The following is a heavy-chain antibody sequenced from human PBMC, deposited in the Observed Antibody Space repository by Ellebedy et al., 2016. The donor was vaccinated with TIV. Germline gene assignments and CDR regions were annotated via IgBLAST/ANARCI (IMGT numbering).Heavy chain of an antibody. Sequence: ESLKISCAASGFTFSNAWMNWVRQPPGKGLEWIGEIYHSGSTIYNPSLKSRVTMSVDKSKNQFSLKLSSVTAADTAVYYCARRVQRGVAGIFWFDPWGQGTLVTVSS. CDR2: IYHSGST. D-gene: IGHD6-19*01. CDR1: GFTFSNAW. J-gene: IGHJ5*02. V-gene: IGHV4/OR15-8*01. CDR3: ARRVQRGVAGIFWFDP.